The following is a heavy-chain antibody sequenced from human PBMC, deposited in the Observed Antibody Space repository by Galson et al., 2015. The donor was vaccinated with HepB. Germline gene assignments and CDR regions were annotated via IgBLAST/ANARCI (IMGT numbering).Heavy chain of an antibody. CDR3: ARAPEDYYDSSGFLIGMDV. D-gene: IGHD3-22*01. J-gene: IGHJ6*02. Sequence: SLRLSCAASGFTFSSYAMHWVRQAPGKGLEWVAVISYDGSNKYYADSVKGRFTISRDNSKNTLYLQMNSLRAEDTAVYYCARAPEDYYDSSGFLIGMDVWGQGTTVTVSS. CDR2: ISYDGSNK. V-gene: IGHV3-30-3*01. CDR1: GFTFSSYA.